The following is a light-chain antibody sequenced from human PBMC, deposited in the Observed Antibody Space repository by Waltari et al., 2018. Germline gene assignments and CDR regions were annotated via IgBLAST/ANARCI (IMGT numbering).Light chain of an antibody. V-gene: IGKV3-20*01. CDR1: ESVSKF. CDR3: QKYESLPAT. Sequence: EIVLTQSPGTLYLSPGEGATLSCRDSESVSKFLAWYQQKPGQAPRLLISHASNSASGIPDRFSGSGVGTDFSLTISRLEPDDFAVYYCQKYESLPATFGQGTKVEIK. CDR2: HAS. J-gene: IGKJ1*01.